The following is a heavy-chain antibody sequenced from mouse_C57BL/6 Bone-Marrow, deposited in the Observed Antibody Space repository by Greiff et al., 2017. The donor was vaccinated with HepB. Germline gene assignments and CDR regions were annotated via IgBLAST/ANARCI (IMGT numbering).Heavy chain of an antibody. CDR2: IWSGGST. J-gene: IGHJ4*01. CDR1: GFSLTSYG. V-gene: IGHV2-4*01. Sequence: VMLVESGPGLVQPSQSLSITCTVSGFSLTSYGVHWVRQPPGKGLEWLGVIWSGGSTDYNAAFISRLSISKDNSKSQVFFKMNSLQADDTAIYYCAKKKDYGNSYYYAMDYWGQGTSVTVSS. CDR3: AKKKDYGNSYYYAMDY. D-gene: IGHD2-1*01.